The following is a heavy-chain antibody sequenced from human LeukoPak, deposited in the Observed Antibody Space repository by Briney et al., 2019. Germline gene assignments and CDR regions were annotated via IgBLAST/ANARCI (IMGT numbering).Heavy chain of an antibody. J-gene: IGHJ3*01. Sequence: PSETLSLTCAVNGGPSSGYSWSWIRQPPGKGLEWIGEVDYSGTTNFNPSLKSRLTISRDTSKKQFSLKVRSVTAADTALYYCARILGTELTRGPLATAGRPRAFDLWGQGTMVTVSS. D-gene: IGHD6-25*01. CDR1: GGPSSGYS. CDR2: VDYSGTT. V-gene: IGHV4-34*01. CDR3: ARILGTELTRGPLATAGRPRAFDL.